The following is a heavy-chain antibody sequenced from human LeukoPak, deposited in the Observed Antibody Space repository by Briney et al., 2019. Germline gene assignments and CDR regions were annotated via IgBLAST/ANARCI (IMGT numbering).Heavy chain of an antibody. V-gene: IGHV1-69*05. CDR2: IIPIFGTA. Sequence: GSSVKVSCXASGGTFSSYAISWVREAPGQGLEWMGRIIPIFGTANYAQKFQGRVTITTDESTSTAYMELSSLRSEDTAVYYCAREIMASYSGSYYFGYWGQGTLVTVSS. J-gene: IGHJ4*02. CDR1: GGTFSSYA. CDR3: AREIMASYSGSYYFGY. D-gene: IGHD1-26*01.